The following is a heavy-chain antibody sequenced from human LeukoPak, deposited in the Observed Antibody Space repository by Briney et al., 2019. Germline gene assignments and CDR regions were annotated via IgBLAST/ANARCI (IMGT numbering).Heavy chain of an antibody. D-gene: IGHD2-21*02. V-gene: IGHV3-21*04. J-gene: IGHJ4*02. CDR3: AREGVTATLDD. CDR1: GFTFSSYS. Sequence: GGSLRLSCAASGFTFSSYSMNWVRQAPGKGLEWVSSISSSSSYIYYADSVRGRFTISRDNAKNSLYLQMNSLRVDDTAVYYCAREGVTATLDDWGQGALVTVSS. CDR2: ISSSSSYI.